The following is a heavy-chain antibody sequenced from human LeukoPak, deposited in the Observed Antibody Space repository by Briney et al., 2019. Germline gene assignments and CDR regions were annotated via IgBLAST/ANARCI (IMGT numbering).Heavy chain of an antibody. V-gene: IGHV4-4*07. D-gene: IGHD2-21*02. CDR3: ARTQVMTAIRYFDY. CDR1: GGSISSYY. Sequence: PSETLSLTCTVSGGSISSYYWSWIRQPAGKGLEWIGRIYTSGSTNYNPSLKSRVTMSVDTSKNQFSLKLSSVTAADTAMYYCARTQVMTAIRYFDYWGQGTLVTVSS. CDR2: IYTSGST. J-gene: IGHJ4*02.